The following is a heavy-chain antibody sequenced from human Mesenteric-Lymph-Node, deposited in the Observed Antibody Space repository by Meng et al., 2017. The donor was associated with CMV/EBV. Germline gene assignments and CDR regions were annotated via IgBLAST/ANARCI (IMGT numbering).Heavy chain of an antibody. J-gene: IGHJ4*02. V-gene: IGHV3-15*05. CDR2: IKSKNDGGTI. Sequence: LRLSCVASGFSFSTAWLTWFRQAPGKGLEWVGRIKSKNDGGTIDYVAPVKGRFTISRDDSKNTLYLQMNSLKNEDTAVYHCTSRGGDWGQGTLVTVSS. CDR3: TSRGGD. D-gene: IGHD3-10*01. CDR1: GFSFSTAW.